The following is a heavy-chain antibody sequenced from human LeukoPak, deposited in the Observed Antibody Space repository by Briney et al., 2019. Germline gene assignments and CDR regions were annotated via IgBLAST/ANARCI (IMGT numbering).Heavy chain of an antibody. V-gene: IGHV1-2*02. D-gene: IGHD3-22*01. J-gene: IGHJ3*02. Sequence: ASVKVSCKASEYTFTDYYIHWMRQAPGQGLEWMGWINCKSGATTYAQKFRGRVTMTKDRPIGTAYMELTRLKSDDTAVYYCARQSLLYYETLDAFDIWGQGTVVTVSS. CDR1: EYTFTDYY. CDR2: INCKSGAT. CDR3: ARQSLLYYETLDAFDI.